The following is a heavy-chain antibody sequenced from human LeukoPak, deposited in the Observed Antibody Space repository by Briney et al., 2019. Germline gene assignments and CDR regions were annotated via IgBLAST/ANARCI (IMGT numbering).Heavy chain of an antibody. J-gene: IGHJ4*02. CDR2: ISAYNGNT. D-gene: IGHD1-20*01. CDR1: GYTFTSYG. V-gene: IGHV1-18*01. Sequence: ASVKVSCKASGYTFTSYGISWVRQAPGQGLEWMGWISAYNGNTNYAQKLQGRVTMTTDTSTSTAYMELRSLRSDDTAVYYCARDYGSYNWKAPFDYWGQGTLVTVSS. CDR3: ARDYGSYNWKAPFDY.